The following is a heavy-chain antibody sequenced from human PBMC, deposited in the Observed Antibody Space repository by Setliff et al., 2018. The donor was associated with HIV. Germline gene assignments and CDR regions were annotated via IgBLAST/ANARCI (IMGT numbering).Heavy chain of an antibody. CDR1: GYTFSSYY. V-gene: IGHV1-46*01. CDR2: INPSGAST. J-gene: IGHJ1*01. D-gene: IGHD1-26*01. Sequence: GASVKVSCKASGYTFSSYYMHWVRQAPGQGLEWMGIINPSGASTSYAQKFQDRVTMTRDTSTSTVYMELSSLRSEDTAVYYCAGWELQPSPRYFQHWGQGTLVTVSS. CDR3: AGWELQPSPRYFQH.